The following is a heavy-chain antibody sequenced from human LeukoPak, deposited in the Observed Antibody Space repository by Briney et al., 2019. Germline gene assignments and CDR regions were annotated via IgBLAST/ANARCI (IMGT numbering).Heavy chain of an antibody. J-gene: IGHJ4*02. Sequence: PGGSLRLSCAASGFTFSSYSMNWVRQAPGKGLEWVSSISSSSSYIYYADSVKGRFTISRDNAKNSLYLQMNSLRAEDTAVYYCATQKDIVVVPGIDYWGQGTLVTVSS. CDR2: ISSSSSYI. D-gene: IGHD2-2*01. V-gene: IGHV3-21*01. CDR1: GFTFSSYS. CDR3: ATQKDIVVVPGIDY.